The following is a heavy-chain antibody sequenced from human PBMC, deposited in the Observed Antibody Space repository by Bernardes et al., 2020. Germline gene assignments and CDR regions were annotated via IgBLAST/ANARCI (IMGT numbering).Heavy chain of an antibody. CDR2: IYYSGST. V-gene: IGHV4-59*01. CDR1: GGSISSYY. D-gene: IGHD5-18*01. J-gene: IGHJ2*01. Sequence: TLSLTFTVSGGSISSYYWSWIRQPPGKGLEWIGYIYYSGSTNYNPSLKSRVTISVDTSKNQFSLKLSSVTAADTAVYYCARGYSYGFYWYFDLWGRGTLVTVSS. CDR3: ARGYSYGFYWYFDL.